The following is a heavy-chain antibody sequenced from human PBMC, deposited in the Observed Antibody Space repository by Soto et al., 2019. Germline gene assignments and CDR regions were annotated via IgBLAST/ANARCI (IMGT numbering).Heavy chain of an antibody. CDR1: GYSFTDHY. CDR2: INPNSGGT. V-gene: IGHV1-2*02. J-gene: IGHJ2*01. D-gene: IGHD5-18*01. Sequence: QVQLVQSGAEVKEPGASVKVSCKASGYSFTDHYMHWVRQAPGQGLEWMGWINPNSGGTKSVQQFQGRVTMTRDMSISTAYMELSRLRFDATAVYYCARGKEIHDYCNFDLWGRGTLVTVSS. CDR3: ARGKEIHDYCNFDL.